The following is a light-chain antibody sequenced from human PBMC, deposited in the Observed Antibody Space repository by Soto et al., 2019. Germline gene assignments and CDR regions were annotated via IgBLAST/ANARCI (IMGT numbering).Light chain of an antibody. CDR3: QQYNNWPLT. CDR1: QSVSSN. V-gene: IGKV3-15*01. CDR2: GAS. Sequence: EIVMTQSPGTLSVSPGERATISCRASQSVSSNLAWYQQKPGQAPRLLIYGASTRATGIPARFSGSGSGTEFTLPISSLQSEDFAVYYCQQYNNWPLTFGGGTKVEIK. J-gene: IGKJ4*01.